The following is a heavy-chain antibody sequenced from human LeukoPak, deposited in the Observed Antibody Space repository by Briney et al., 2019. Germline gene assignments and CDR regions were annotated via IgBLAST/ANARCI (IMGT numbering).Heavy chain of an antibody. J-gene: IGHJ6*02. V-gene: IGHV4-4*07. CDR3: ARANYFDSSGYGYYYYGMDV. Sequence: SETLSLTCTVSGGSISSYYWSSIRQPAGKGLEWIGRIYPSGSANYNPSLKSRVIMSVDTSKNQFSLKLSSVTAADTAVYYCARANYFDSSGYGYYYYGMDVWGQGTTVTVSS. CDR1: GGSISSYY. CDR2: IYPSGSA. D-gene: IGHD3-22*01.